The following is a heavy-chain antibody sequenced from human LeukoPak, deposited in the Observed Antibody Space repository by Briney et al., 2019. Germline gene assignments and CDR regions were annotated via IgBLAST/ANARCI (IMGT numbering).Heavy chain of an antibody. CDR1: GASISSYY. CDR3: ASSYDYAVGGFDF. V-gene: IGHV4-4*09. D-gene: IGHD4-17*01. CDR2: IYTSGST. Sequence: SETLSLTCTVSGASISSYYWSWIRQPPGKGLKWLGYIYTSGSTNYNPSLESRVTISVDTSRKHFSLKLRSVTAADTAVYYCASSYDYAVGGFDFWGQGILVTVSS. J-gene: IGHJ4*02.